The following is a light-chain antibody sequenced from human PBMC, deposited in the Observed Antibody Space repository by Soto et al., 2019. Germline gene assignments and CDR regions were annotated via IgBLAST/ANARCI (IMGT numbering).Light chain of an antibody. CDR2: AAS. CDR3: QQDYSYPLT. Sequence: AIQMTQSPSSLSASVGDRVTITCRASQGIKNDLGWYQQKPGKAPKLLIYAASSLQSGVPSRFSGSGSGTDFTLTISSLQPEDFVTYYCQQDYSYPLTFGQGTKVEIK. CDR1: QGIKND. V-gene: IGKV1-6*01. J-gene: IGKJ1*01.